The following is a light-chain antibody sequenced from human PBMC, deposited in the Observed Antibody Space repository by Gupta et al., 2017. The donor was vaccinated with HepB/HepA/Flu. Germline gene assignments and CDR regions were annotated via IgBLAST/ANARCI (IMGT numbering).Light chain of an antibody. CDR1: QGIRSF. CDR3: QQLNNYPLT. CDR2: HAS. J-gene: IGKJ4*01. Sequence: TQVIQSPSSLSASLGDRVTIACRACQGIRSFLGWYQQKSGQAPNFLFYHASTWQSGVPTRFSGSGAGTDFTLTINSLQPEDFATYYCQQLNNYPLTFGGGTKVEIK. V-gene: IGKV1-9*01.